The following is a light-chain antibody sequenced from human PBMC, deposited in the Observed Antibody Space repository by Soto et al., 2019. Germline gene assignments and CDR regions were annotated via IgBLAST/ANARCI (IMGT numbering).Light chain of an antibody. CDR3: QQSYNTPLT. J-gene: IGKJ1*01. CDR1: QTIGTY. CDR2: DAS. V-gene: IGKV1-39*01. Sequence: IEVTQSPSSPAASLGDRVTITCRASQTIGTYVNWYRQKSGAAPELLIYDASTLQSGVPSRFRGGASGTDFTLTISSLQLDDFATYYCQQSYNTPLTFGQGTKVEIK.